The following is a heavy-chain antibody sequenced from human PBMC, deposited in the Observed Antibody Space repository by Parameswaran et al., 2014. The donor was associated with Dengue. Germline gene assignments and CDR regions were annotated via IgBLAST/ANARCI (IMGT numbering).Heavy chain of an antibody. J-gene: IGHJ6*02. Sequence: GSLRLSCAVYGGSFSGYYWSWIRQPPGKGLEWIGEINHSGSTNYNPSLKSRVTISVDTSKNQFSLKLSSVTAADTAVYYCARGGIAWTYYGMDVWGQGTTVTVSS. V-gene: IGHV4-34*01. D-gene: IGHD6-13*01. CDR2: INHSGST. CDR1: GGSFSGYY. CDR3: ARGGIAWTYYGMDV.